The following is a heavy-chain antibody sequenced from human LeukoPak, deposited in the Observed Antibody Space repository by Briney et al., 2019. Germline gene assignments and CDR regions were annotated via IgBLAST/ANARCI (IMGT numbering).Heavy chain of an antibody. J-gene: IGHJ3*02. CDR2: IYYSGST. D-gene: IGHD2-15*01. Sequence: SETLSLTCTVFGGSISSYYWSWIRQHPGKGLEWIGYIYYSGSTYYNPSLKSRVTISVDTSKNQFSLKLSSVTAADTAVYYCASSSCSGGSCYSGNAFDIWGQGTMVTVSS. V-gene: IGHV4-59*06. CDR1: GGSISSYY. CDR3: ASSSCSGGSCYSGNAFDI.